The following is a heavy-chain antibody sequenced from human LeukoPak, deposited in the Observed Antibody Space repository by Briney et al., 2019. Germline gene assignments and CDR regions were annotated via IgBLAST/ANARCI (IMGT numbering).Heavy chain of an antibody. CDR1: GFTFSDYY. V-gene: IGHV3-11*04. CDR3: ARDGLLKVYAIYY. Sequence: GGSLRLSCAASGFTFSDYYMSWIRQAPGKGLEWVSYISSSGSTIYYADSVKGRFTISRDNAKKSLYLQMNSLRAEDTAVYYCARDGLLKVYAIYYWGQGTLVTVSS. CDR2: ISSSGSTI. J-gene: IGHJ4*02. D-gene: IGHD2-8*01.